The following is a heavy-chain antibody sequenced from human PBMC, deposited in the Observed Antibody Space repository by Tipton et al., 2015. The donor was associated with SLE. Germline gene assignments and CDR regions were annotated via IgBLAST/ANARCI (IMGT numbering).Heavy chain of an antibody. Sequence: LRLSCAVYGGSFSGYYWSWIRQPPGKGLEWIGEINHSGGTNYNPSLKSRVTISVDTSKNQFSLKLSSVTAADTAVYYCASYDFWSGRYYFDYWGQGTLVTVSS. J-gene: IGHJ4*02. CDR3: ASYDFWSGRYYFDY. V-gene: IGHV4-34*01. D-gene: IGHD3-3*01. CDR2: INHSGGT. CDR1: GGSFSGYY.